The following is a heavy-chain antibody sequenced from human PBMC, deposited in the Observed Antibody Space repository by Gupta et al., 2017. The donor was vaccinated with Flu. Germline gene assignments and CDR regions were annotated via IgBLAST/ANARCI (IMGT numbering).Heavy chain of an antibody. J-gene: IGHJ4*02. CDR3: ARGPPGGTYYYDSSGYRRYFDY. Sequence: QVQLQQWGAGLLKPSETLSLTCAVYGGSFSGYYWSWIRQPPGTGLEWIGEINHSGSINYNSSLKSRVTISVDTSKNQFSLKLSSVTAADTAVYYCARGPPGGTYYYDSSGYRRYFDYWGQGTLVTVSS. CDR1: GGSFSGYY. V-gene: IGHV4-34*01. CDR2: INHSGSI. D-gene: IGHD3-22*01.